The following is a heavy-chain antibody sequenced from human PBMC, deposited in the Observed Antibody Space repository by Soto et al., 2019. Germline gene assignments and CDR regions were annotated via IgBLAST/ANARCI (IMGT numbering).Heavy chain of an antibody. J-gene: IGHJ6*02. D-gene: IGHD2-15*01. V-gene: IGHV6-1*01. CDR2: TYYRSRWYS. Sequence: LSLTCVGSGDTVSSNSVAWNWVRQSPSRGLEWLGRTYYRSRWYSDYAVSVRSRIDINADTSKNQVSLQLNSVTPEDTAVYYCARSEEDSDYYYYGMDVWGQGTTVTVSS. CDR3: ARSEEDSDYYYYGMDV. CDR1: GDTVSSNSVA.